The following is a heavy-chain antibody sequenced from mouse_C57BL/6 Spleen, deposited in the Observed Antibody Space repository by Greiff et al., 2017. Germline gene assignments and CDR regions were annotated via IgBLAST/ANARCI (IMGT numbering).Heavy chain of an antibody. V-gene: IGHV1-72*01. CDR1: GYTFTSYW. CDR3: ARHYYGSSSYYYAMDY. Sequence: QVQLKQPGAELVKPGASVKLSCKASGYTFTSYWMHWVKQRPGRGLEWIGRIDPNSGGTKYNEKFKSKATLTVDKPSSTAYMQLSSLTSEDSAVYYCARHYYGSSSYYYAMDYWGQGTSVTVSS. D-gene: IGHD1-1*01. CDR2: IDPNSGGT. J-gene: IGHJ4*01.